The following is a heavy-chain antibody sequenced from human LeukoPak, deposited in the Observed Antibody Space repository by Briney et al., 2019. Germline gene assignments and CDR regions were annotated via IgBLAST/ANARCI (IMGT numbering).Heavy chain of an antibody. D-gene: IGHD1-14*01. CDR3: ARETEIYPFFDY. V-gene: IGHV3-74*01. CDR2: IKRDGSST. CDR1: GFTFSSYW. Sequence: GRSLRLSCAASGFTFSSYWMHWVRQAPGKGLVWVSRIKRDGSSTSYADSVKGRFTISRDDAKNTLYLQMNSLRAEDTAVYYCARETEIYPFFDYWGQGTLVTVSS. J-gene: IGHJ4*02.